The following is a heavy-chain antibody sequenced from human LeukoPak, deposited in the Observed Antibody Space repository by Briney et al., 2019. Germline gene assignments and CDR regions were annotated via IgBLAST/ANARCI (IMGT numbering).Heavy chain of an antibody. CDR1: GGTFSSYA. Sequence: ASVKVSCKASGGTFSSYAMNWVRQAPGQGLEWMGWINTNTGNPTYAQGFTGRFVFSLDTSVSTAYLQISSLKAEDTAVYYCARAPADYGGNSYFDYWGQGTLVTVSS. D-gene: IGHD4-23*01. CDR2: INTNTGNP. V-gene: IGHV7-4-1*02. J-gene: IGHJ4*02. CDR3: ARAPADYGGNSYFDY.